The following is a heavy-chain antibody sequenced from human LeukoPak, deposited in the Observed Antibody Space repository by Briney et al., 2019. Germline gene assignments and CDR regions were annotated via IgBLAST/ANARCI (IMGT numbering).Heavy chain of an antibody. D-gene: IGHD3-22*01. CDR1: GFTFSSYW. V-gene: IGHV3-7*01. CDR3: ARDLYRIVVVPHYFDY. Sequence: GGSLRLSCAASGFTFSSYWMSWVRQAPGKGLEWVANIKKDGSEKYYVDSVKGRFTISRDNAKNLLYLQMNSLRAEDTAVYYCARDLYRIVVVPHYFDYWGQGTLVTVSS. CDR2: IKKDGSEK. J-gene: IGHJ4*02.